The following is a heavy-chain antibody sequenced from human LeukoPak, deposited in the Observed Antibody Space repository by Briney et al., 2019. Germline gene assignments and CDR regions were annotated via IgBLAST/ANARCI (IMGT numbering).Heavy chain of an antibody. CDR2: IIPIFGTA. D-gene: IGHD3-3*01. V-gene: IGHV1-69*05. CDR3: ARAYDFWSWAFDI. Sequence: ASVKVSCKASGGTFSSYAISWVRQAPGQGLEWMGGIIPIFGTANYAQKFQGRVTITTDESTSTAYMELSSLRPEDTAVYYCARAYDFWSWAFDIWGQGTMVTVPS. CDR1: GGTFSSYA. J-gene: IGHJ3*02.